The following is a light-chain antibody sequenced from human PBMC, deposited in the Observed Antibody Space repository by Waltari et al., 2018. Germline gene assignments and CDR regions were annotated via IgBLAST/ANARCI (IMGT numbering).Light chain of an antibody. Sequence: QSVLTQPPSASGTPGQRVTISCSGSSSNIGSNTVNWYQQLPGVAPKLLIYTNNKRPSGVPDRLSGSKSGTSASLAISGLQSEDEADYYCAVWDDSLNTVVFGGGTKLTVL. J-gene: IGLJ2*01. V-gene: IGLV1-44*01. CDR3: AVWDDSLNTVV. CDR2: TNN. CDR1: SSNIGSNT.